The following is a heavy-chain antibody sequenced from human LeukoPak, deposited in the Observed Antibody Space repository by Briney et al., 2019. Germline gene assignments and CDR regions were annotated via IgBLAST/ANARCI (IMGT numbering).Heavy chain of an antibody. D-gene: IGHD2-2*01. CDR3: ARDLTNCTSTSCFLRYGMDV. J-gene: IGHJ6*02. CDR2: IGTAGDT. Sequence: GGSLRLSCAASGFTFSSYDMHWVRQATGKGLEWVSAIGTAGDTYYSDSVKGQFTISRENAKNSLYLQMNSLRAGDTAVYYCARDLTNCTSTSCFLRYGMDVWGQGTTVTVSS. CDR1: GFTFSSYD. V-gene: IGHV3-13*01.